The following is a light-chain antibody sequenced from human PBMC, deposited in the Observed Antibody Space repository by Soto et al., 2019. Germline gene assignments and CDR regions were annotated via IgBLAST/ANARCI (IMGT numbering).Light chain of an antibody. CDR1: QSFTSNY. CDR3: HQYGSSPRT. CDR2: GAS. J-gene: IGKJ1*01. V-gene: IGKV3-20*01. Sequence: EIVLTQSPGTLSLSPGERATLSYGASQSFTSNYLAWYQQKPGQAPRLLIYGASTRATGIPDRFSGSGSGTDFTLTISRLEPEDFAVYYCHQYGSSPRTFGQGTKVEIK.